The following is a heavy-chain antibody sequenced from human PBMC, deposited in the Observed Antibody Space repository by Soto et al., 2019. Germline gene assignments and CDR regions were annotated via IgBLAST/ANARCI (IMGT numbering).Heavy chain of an antibody. Sequence: QVQLQQWGAGLLKPSETLSLTCAVYGGSVSSSSNYYWSWIRQPPGKGLEWIGEISHSGGTHFNPSRKSRVTTSVDTSKNQFSLKMSSVTAADTALYYCARVERGTAKTVVDAFEIWGPGTMVTVSS. D-gene: IGHD2-21*02. V-gene: IGHV4-34*01. CDR3: ARVERGTAKTVVDAFEI. J-gene: IGHJ3*02. CDR1: GGSVSSSSNYY. CDR2: ISHSGGT.